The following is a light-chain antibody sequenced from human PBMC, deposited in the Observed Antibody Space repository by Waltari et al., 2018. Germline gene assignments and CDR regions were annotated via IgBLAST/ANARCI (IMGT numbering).Light chain of an antibody. V-gene: IGKV3-11*01. CDR1: QNLNSY. CDR2: HAV. Sequence: EIVLTQSPGTLSLSPGERATLSCRASQNLNSYLAWYQQKPGQAPRLLIYHAVNRATGIPARFSGSGSGTDVTLTSSSLEPEDSATYYCLQRSRWPTFGQGTKVEIK. J-gene: IGKJ1*01. CDR3: LQRSRWPT.